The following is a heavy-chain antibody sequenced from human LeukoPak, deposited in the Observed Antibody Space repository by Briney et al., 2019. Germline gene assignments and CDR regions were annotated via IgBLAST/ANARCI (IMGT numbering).Heavy chain of an antibody. CDR3: ARDSTGASV. CDR2: VYSGGDT. CDR1: GFSVSNNY. V-gene: IGHV3-53*01. Sequence: PGGSLRLSCAASGFSVSNNYVNWVRQAPGKGLEWISAVYSGGDTYYIESVRGRFTISRDNSKNTIHLQMNGLTPEDTAMYYCARDSTGASVWGKGATVTVSS. D-gene: IGHD1-14*01. J-gene: IGHJ6*04.